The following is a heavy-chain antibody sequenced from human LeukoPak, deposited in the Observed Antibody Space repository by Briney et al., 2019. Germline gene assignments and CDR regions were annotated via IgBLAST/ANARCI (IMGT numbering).Heavy chain of an antibody. J-gene: IGHJ4*02. CDR3: AKCVYAIVLGFDY. CDR2: ISGSGGST. D-gene: IGHD2-8*01. CDR1: GFTFSSYA. V-gene: IGHV3-23*01. Sequence: GGSLRLSCAASGFTFSSYAMSWVRQAPGKGLEWVSAISGSGGSTYYADSVKGRFTISRDNSKNTLYLQMNSLRAEDAAVYYCAKCVYAIVLGFDYWGQGTLVTVSS.